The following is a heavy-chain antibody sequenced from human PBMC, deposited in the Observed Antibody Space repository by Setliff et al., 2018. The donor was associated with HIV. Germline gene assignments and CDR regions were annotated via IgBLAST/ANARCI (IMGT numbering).Heavy chain of an antibody. V-gene: IGHV4-59*03. Sequence: SETLSLTCSVSGVSMTNNYWTWIRQSPGKGLEWIGYVHYSGNTRYNPSLKSRVTISVDTSKNKFSLKLSSVTAADTAVYYCAKWGSATPYFDDWGQGTLVTVSS. CDR3: AKWGSATPYFDD. J-gene: IGHJ4*02. D-gene: IGHD6-25*01. CDR1: GVSMTNNY. CDR2: VHYSGNT.